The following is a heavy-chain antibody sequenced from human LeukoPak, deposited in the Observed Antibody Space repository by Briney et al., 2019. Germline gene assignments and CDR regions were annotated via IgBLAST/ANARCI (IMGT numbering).Heavy chain of an antibody. D-gene: IGHD3-22*01. Sequence: GGSLRLSCAASGFTFSSYAMSWVRQAPGKGLEWVSAISGSGGSTYYADSAKGRFTISRDNSKNTLYLQMNSLKAEDTAVYYCASRSGHDSSGYREAFDIWGQGTMVTVSS. V-gene: IGHV3-23*01. CDR1: GFTFSSYA. J-gene: IGHJ3*02. CDR2: ISGSGGST. CDR3: ASRSGHDSSGYREAFDI.